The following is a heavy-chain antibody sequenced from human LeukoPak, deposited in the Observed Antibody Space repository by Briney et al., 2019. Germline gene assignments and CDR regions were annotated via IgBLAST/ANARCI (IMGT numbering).Heavy chain of an antibody. CDR2: IIPIFGTA. V-gene: IGHV1-69*01. Sequence: GASVKVSCKASGGTFSSYAISWVRQAPGQGLEWMGRIIPIFGTANYAQKFQGRVTITADESTSTAYMELSSLRSEDTAVYYCARGPYCGGDCLVASRWWGQGTLVTVSS. CDR1: GGTFSSYA. CDR3: ARGPYCGGDCLVASRW. J-gene: IGHJ4*02. D-gene: IGHD2-21*02.